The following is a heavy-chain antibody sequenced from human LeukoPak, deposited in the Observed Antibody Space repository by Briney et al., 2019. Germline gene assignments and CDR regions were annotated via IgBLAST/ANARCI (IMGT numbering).Heavy chain of an antibody. V-gene: IGHV3-23*01. CDR1: GCTFSSYA. CDR2: ISGSGGST. J-gene: IGHJ4*02. Sequence: GGSLTLSCAASGCTFSSYAMSWVRQPPGKGLEWVSGISGSGGSTYYADSVKGRFTISRDNSKNTLYLQMNSLRAEDTAVYYCAKEVTRGYYYDSSGLDYWGQGTLVTVSS. D-gene: IGHD3-22*01. CDR3: AKEVTRGYYYDSSGLDY.